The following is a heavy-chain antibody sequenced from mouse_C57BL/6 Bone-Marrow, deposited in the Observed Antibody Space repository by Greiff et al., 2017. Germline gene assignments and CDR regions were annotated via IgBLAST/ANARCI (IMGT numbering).Heavy chain of an antibody. CDR1: GFTFSDYY. V-gene: IGHV5-12*01. CDR3: ARHAATTVVAYYAMDY. CDR2: ISNGGGST. Sequence: EVQLVESGGGLVQPGGSLKLSCAASGFTFSDYYMYWVRQTPEKRLEWVAYISNGGGSTYYPDTVKGRFTISRDNAKNTLYLQMSRLKSEDTAMYYCARHAATTVVAYYAMDYWGQGTSVTVSS. J-gene: IGHJ4*01. D-gene: IGHD1-1*01.